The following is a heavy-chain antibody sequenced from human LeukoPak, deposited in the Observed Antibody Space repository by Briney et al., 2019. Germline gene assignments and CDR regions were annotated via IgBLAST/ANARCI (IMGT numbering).Heavy chain of an antibody. CDR1: GYTFTSYG. D-gene: IGHD2-21*01. CDR3: ACVVRGAFDI. J-gene: IGHJ3*02. CDR2: VSAYNGNT. Sequence: GASVKVSCKASGYTFTSYGISWVRQAPGQGLEWMGWVSAYNGNTNYAQKLQGRVTMTTDTSTSTAYMELSSVRSEDTAVYYCACVVRGAFDIGGQGTLVTVSS. V-gene: IGHV1-18*01.